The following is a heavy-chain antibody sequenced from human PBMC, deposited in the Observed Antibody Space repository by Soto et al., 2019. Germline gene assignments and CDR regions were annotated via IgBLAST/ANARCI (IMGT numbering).Heavy chain of an antibody. D-gene: IGHD3-10*02. V-gene: IGHV4-4*02. CDR1: GGSISSTNW. J-gene: IGHJ6*02. Sequence: PSETLSLTCDVSGGSISSTNWWTWVRQPPGKGLEWIGEIFHSGGTNYNPSLKSRVTISVDKSKNQFSLKLSSMTAADTAVYYCARGYLRTYKYYGMDVWGQGTTVT. CDR2: IFHSGGT. CDR3: ARGYLRTYKYYGMDV.